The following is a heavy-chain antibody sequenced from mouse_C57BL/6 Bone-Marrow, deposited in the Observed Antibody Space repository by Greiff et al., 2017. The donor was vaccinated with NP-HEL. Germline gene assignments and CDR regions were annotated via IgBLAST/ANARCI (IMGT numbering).Heavy chain of an antibody. Sequence: VQLQQSGPGLVQPSQSLSITCPVSGFSLTSYGVHWVRPSPGKGLEWLGVIWSGGSTDYNAAFISRLSISKDNSKSQVFFKMNSLQADDTAIYYCARNSFYDYDRDYYAMDYWGQGTSVTVSS. CDR3: ARNSFYDYDRDYYAMDY. CDR2: IWSGGST. J-gene: IGHJ4*01. D-gene: IGHD2-4*01. V-gene: IGHV2-2*01. CDR1: GFSLTSYG.